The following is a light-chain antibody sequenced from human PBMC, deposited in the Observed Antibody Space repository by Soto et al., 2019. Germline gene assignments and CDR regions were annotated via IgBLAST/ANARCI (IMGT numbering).Light chain of an antibody. J-gene: IGLJ2*01. CDR2: EDT. V-gene: IGLV3-1*01. CDR3: QAWDSSSVV. Sequence: SYELTQSPSVSVSPGQTATITGSGDKLGDKYAYWYQQKPGQSPVVVNYEDTKRPSGNPERFSGSNSGNTATLTISGTQAMDEAAYYCQAWDSSSVVFGGGTKLTVL. CDR1: KLGDKY.